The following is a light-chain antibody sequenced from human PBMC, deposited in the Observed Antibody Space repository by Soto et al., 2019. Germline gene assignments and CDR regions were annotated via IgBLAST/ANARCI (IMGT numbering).Light chain of an antibody. J-gene: IGLJ3*02. CDR1: SSDVGSYNL. V-gene: IGLV2-23*01. Sequence: QSVLTQPASVSGSPGQSITISCTGTSSDVGSYNLVAWYQQHPGKAPKLMIYEGSKRPSGVSNRFSGSKSGNTASLTISGLQADDEADYYCCSYAGSSTWVFGGGIKLTVL. CDR2: EGS. CDR3: CSYAGSSTWV.